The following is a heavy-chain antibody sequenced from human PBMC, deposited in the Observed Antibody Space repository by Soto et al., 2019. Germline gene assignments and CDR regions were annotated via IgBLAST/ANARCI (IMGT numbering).Heavy chain of an antibody. CDR3: ARDKDRLQLGGNYYYAMDV. Sequence: ASVKVSCKASGYTFTSYDINWVRQATGQGLEYLGWMNPNSGNTAYVQKFQGRVTMTWDTSITTAYMELSSLRSEDTAVYYCARDKDRLQLGGNYYYAMDVWGQGTTVTVSS. V-gene: IGHV1-8*01. CDR1: GYTFTSYD. CDR2: MNPNSGNT. J-gene: IGHJ6*02. D-gene: IGHD5-12*01.